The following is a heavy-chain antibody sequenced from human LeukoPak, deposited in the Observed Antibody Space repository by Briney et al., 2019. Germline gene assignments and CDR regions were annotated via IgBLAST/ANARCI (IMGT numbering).Heavy chain of an antibody. Sequence: PGRSLTLSCAASRFTFDDYAMHWVRRARGKGREWVSDISWNSCSIGYADSVRGRFTISRDNAKNSLYLQMNSPRAEDTALYYCAKGGYYYDSSGYYAQYFQHWGQGTLVTVSS. V-gene: IGHV3-9*01. CDR3: AKGGYYYDSSGYYAQYFQH. CDR1: RFTFDDYA. CDR2: ISWNSCSI. D-gene: IGHD3-22*01. J-gene: IGHJ1*01.